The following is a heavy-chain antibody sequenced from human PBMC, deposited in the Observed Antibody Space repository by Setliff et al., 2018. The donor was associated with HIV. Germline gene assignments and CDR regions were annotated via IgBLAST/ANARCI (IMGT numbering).Heavy chain of an antibody. Sequence: PGGSLRLSCLASGMTFSDAWMTWLRQAPGKGLEWVSGISGSGSSTYYADSGKGRFTISRDNSKNTLYLQMNRLRADDTAIYYCAKGASLVPRRPHFCYFDYWGQGALVTVSS. CDR2: ISGSGSST. J-gene: IGHJ4*02. CDR1: GMTFSDAW. CDR3: AKGASLVPRRPHFCYFDY. D-gene: IGHD3-16*02. V-gene: IGHV3-23*01.